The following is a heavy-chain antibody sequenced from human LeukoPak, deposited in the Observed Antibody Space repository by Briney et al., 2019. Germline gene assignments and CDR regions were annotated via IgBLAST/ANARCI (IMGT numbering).Heavy chain of an antibody. CDR1: GFTIDDYA. D-gene: IGHD1-26*01. J-gene: IGHJ4*02. CDR3: AKDRGQATFDY. Sequence: GGSLRLSCAASGFTIDDYAMHWVRQAPGKGLEWVSGISWNSGSIGYADSVKGRFTISRDNAKNSLYLQMNSLRAEDTALYYCAKDRGQATFDYWGQGTLVTVSS. V-gene: IGHV3-9*01. CDR2: ISWNSGSI.